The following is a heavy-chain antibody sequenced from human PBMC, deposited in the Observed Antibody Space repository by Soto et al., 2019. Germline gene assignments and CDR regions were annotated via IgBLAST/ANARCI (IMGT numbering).Heavy chain of an antibody. V-gene: IGHV1-18*01. J-gene: IGHJ6*03. Sequence: QLQLVQSETEVTRPGASVKVSCKAFGFTLSSYSISWVRQAPGQGLEWMGWSIVYNGDTNYAQKFQGRVTMTTDTSTSTAHMELRSLRSDDTAVYYCARGVLWIPGDRYYYMDVWGKGTTVTVSS. CDR2: SIVYNGDT. D-gene: IGHD3-10*01. CDR1: GFTLSSYS. CDR3: ARGVLWIPGDRYYYMDV.